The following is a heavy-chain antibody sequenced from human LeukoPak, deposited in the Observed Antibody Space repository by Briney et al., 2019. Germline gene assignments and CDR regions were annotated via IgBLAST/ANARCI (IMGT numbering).Heavy chain of an antibody. CDR3: AREPLGYSSGWYYFDY. J-gene: IGHJ4*02. Sequence: VKVSCKASGYTFTSYGISWVRQAPGQGLEWMGWISAYNGNTNYAQKLQGRVTMTTDTSTSTAYMELRSLRSDDTAVYYCAREPLGYSSGWYYFDYWGQGTLVTVSS. CDR2: ISAYNGNT. V-gene: IGHV1-18*01. D-gene: IGHD6-19*01. CDR1: GYTFTSYG.